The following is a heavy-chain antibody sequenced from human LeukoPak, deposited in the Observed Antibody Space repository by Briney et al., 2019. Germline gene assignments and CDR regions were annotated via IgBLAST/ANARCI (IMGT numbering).Heavy chain of an antibody. V-gene: IGHV3-30*02. Sequence: VQPGGSLRLSCAASDFTFSSYGMNWVRQAPGKGLECVAFISHDGSVEKFADSVKDRFSISRDNSGNTLFLQMDGLRPDDTATYYCAKNRGGVAAASDYWGQGTVVTVSS. D-gene: IGHD6-13*01. CDR3: AKNRGGVAAASDY. CDR1: DFTFSSYG. J-gene: IGHJ4*02. CDR2: ISHDGSVE.